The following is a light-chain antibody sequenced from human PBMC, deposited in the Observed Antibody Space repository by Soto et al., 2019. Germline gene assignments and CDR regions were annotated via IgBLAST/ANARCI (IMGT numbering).Light chain of an antibody. J-gene: IGKJ4*01. V-gene: IGKV1-39*01. Sequence: DIQMTQSPFSLSASVGDRVTISCRPSQNIKNYLNWYQQRPGKAPKLLIFAASTLQSGVPSRFSGSGSGTDFTLTISSLHPEDFATYYCQQGYSTRLTFGGGTKVEI. CDR2: AAS. CDR3: QQGYSTRLT. CDR1: QNIKNY.